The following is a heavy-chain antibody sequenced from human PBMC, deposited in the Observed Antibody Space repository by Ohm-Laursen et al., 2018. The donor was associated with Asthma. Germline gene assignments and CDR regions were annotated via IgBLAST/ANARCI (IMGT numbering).Heavy chain of an antibody. D-gene: IGHD4-17*01. V-gene: IGHV3-30*03. CDR2: ISYDGRQK. CDR1: GFTFSSYS. J-gene: IGHJ4*02. CDR3: ARDMGGYDGDYQYYFDY. Sequence: SLRLSCAASGFTFSSYSMYWVRQAPGKGLEWVAVISYDGRQKYYSDAVRGRFTISRDNSKNTLYLQMNSLRAEDTAVYYCARDMGGYDGDYQYYFDYWGQGTLVTVSS.